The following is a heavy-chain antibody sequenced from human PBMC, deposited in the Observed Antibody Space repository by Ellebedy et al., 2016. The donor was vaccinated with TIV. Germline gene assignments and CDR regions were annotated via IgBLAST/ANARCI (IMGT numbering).Heavy chain of an antibody. CDR2: IYYSGSA. V-gene: IGHV4-38-2*02. CDR1: GYSISSGYY. Sequence: SETLSLTCSVSGYSISSGYYWGWIRQPPGKGLEWIGYIYYSGSANYNPSLKSRVTISVDTSKNQFSLKLSPVTAADTAVYYCARGGDYVLVDYWGQGTLVTASS. D-gene: IGHD4-17*01. CDR3: ARGGDYVLVDY. J-gene: IGHJ4*02.